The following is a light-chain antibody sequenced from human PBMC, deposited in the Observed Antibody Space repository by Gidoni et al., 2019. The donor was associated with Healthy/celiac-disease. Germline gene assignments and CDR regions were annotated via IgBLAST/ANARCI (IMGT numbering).Light chain of an antibody. CDR1: QSVSSN. Sequence: EIVMPQSPATRSVSPGDRATLSCRASQSVSSNLAWYQQKPGQAPRLLIDGASTRATGIPARFSGSGSGTEFTLTISSLQSEDFAVYYCQQYNNWPPIFPFGPGTKVDIK. CDR2: GAS. V-gene: IGKV3-15*01. CDR3: QQYNNWPPIFP. J-gene: IGKJ3*01.